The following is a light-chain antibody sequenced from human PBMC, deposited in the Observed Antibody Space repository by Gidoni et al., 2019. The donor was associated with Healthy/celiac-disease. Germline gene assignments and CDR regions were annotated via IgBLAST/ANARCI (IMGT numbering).Light chain of an antibody. V-gene: IGLV3-1*01. Sequence: SYELTQPPSVSVSPGQTASLTCSGDKLGDTNAFRYKQKPGPYPVLVIYQDRKRPSGIPARFSGSNAGNTATLTIIGTQAMDEADYYGQAWDSSSSLRFGTWTKVTVL. CDR3: QAWDSSSSLR. J-gene: IGLJ1*01. CDR2: QDR. CDR1: KLGDTN.